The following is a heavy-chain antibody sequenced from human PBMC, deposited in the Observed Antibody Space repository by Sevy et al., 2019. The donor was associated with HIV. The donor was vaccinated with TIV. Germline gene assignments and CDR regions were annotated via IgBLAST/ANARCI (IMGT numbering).Heavy chain of an antibody. J-gene: IGHJ4*02. CDR2: ISGSGGSGDKT. Sequence: GGSLILSCAASGFTFSRYAMNWVRHAPGKGLEWVSGISGSGGSGDKTNYADSVKGRFTISRDDSKNSLYLQLNSLRAEDTAIYYCARKYDSSGYFDYWGQGTLVTVSS. CDR3: ARKYDSSGYFDY. D-gene: IGHD3-22*01. CDR1: GFTFSRYA. V-gene: IGHV3-23*01.